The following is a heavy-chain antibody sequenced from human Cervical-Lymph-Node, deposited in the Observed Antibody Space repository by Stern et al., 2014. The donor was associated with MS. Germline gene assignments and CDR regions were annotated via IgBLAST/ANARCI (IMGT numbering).Heavy chain of an antibody. Sequence: EVQLLESGAEVKKPGESLKISCTGSGYSFTSYWIAGVRHMPGKGLEWMGIVDPGDSDTRYSPYFQGQVSISADKSTSTAYLQWSSLKASDTAMYYCARTRYSSSWYTFDTWGQGTLVTVSS. CDR3: ARTRYSSSWYTFDT. D-gene: IGHD6-13*01. CDR1: GYSFTSYW. J-gene: IGHJ4*02. CDR2: VDPGDSDT. V-gene: IGHV5-51*03.